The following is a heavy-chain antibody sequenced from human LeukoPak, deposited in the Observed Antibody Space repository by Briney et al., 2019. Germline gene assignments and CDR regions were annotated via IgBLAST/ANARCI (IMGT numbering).Heavy chain of an antibody. CDR1: GYTLTELS. V-gene: IGHV1-24*01. CDR2: FDPEDGET. Sequence: ASVKVSCKVSGYTLTELSMHWVRQAPGKGLEWMGGFDPEDGETIYAQKFQGRVTMTEDTSTDTAYVELSSLRSEDTAVYYCATEGHPYSSGWYYFDYWGQGTLVTVSS. CDR3: ATEGHPYSSGWYYFDY. J-gene: IGHJ4*02. D-gene: IGHD6-19*01.